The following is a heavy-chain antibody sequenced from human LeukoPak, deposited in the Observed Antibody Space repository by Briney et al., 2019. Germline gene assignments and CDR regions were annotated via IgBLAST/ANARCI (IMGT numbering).Heavy chain of an antibody. CDR2: ISGSGRTI. V-gene: IGHV3-48*03. CDR3: AVHNSGFCY. Sequence: GGSLRLSCAASGFTFSSYEINWVRQAPGKGLEWVSYISGSGRTIYYADSVKGRFTISRDSAKNSLYLQMNSLRAEDTAVYYCAVHNSGFCYWGQGTQVTVSS. D-gene: IGHD3-22*01. J-gene: IGHJ4*02. CDR1: GFTFSSYE.